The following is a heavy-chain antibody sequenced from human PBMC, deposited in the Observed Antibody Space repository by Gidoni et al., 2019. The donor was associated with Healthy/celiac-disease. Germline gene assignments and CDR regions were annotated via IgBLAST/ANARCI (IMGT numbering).Heavy chain of an antibody. Sequence: QVQLAESGGGVVQPGGTLRLSCSAYGFTFSSHGMHWVRQAPGKGLDGVVLIRKDGSNKYYGESLKGRFTNTRDDSKNKLYLQKNRLRAEETGVYYCAKGAVTVGATTLYYFNYWGQGTLVTVSS. CDR3: AKGAVTVGATTLYYFNY. D-gene: IGHD1-26*01. V-gene: IGHV3-30*02. J-gene: IGHJ4*02. CDR2: IRKDGSNK. CDR1: GFTFSSHG.